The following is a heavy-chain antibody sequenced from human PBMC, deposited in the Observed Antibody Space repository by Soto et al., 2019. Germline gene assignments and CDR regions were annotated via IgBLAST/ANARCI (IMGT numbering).Heavy chain of an antibody. CDR2: INSDGSNT. CDR3: ARGGVPAAMSY. CDR1: GFTFSSFW. D-gene: IGHD2-2*01. V-gene: IGHV3-74*01. J-gene: IGHJ4*02. Sequence: EVQLVESGGGLVQPGASLRLSCAASGFTFSSFWMHWVRQAPGEGLVWVSRINSDGSNTNYADSVKGRFTISRDNAKNTLYLQMNSLGAEDTAVYYCARGGVPAAMSYWGQGTLVTVSS.